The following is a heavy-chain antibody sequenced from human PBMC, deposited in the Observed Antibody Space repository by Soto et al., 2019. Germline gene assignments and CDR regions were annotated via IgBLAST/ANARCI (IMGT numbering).Heavy chain of an antibody. J-gene: IGHJ2*01. Sequence: QVQLQESGPGLVKPSQTLSHTCTVSGVSLRTGGRFWSWVRQYPENGMEWIGYIYYSGNTDYNPSLKSRLAISIDTSNNQFSLNLRSVTAADTAVYYCAMAHRPTGNPGFWYFDLWGRGTLVTVSS. CDR1: GVSLRTGGRF. D-gene: IGHD1-1*01. CDR2: IYYSGNT. V-gene: IGHV4-31*03. CDR3: AMAHRPTGNPGFWYFDL.